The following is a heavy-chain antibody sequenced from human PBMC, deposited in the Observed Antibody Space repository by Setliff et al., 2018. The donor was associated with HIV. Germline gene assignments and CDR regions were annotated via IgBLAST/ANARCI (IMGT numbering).Heavy chain of an antibody. CDR1: GGSISTGGYY. V-gene: IGHV4-31*03. CDR2: IYYRGTT. Sequence: PSETLSLTCTVSGGSISTGGYYWSWIRQQPGKGLEWIGYIYYRGTTHYNPSLRSRATLSVDTSKNQFSLNLRSVTVADTAVYYCARTTIVAVPAANYYFDFWGQGVLVTVSS. J-gene: IGHJ4*02. CDR3: ARTTIVAVPAANYYFDF. D-gene: IGHD2-2*01.